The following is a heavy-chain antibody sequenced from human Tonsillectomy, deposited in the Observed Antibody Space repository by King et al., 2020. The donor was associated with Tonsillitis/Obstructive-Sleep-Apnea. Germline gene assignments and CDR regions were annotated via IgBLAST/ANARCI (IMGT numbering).Heavy chain of an antibody. CDR2: INPSGST. CDR3: ASFLYCSSTSCFDY. V-gene: IGHV4-34*01. J-gene: IGHJ4*02. CDR1: GGSFSGYY. Sequence: VQLQQWGAGLLKPSETLSLTCAVYGGSFSGYYWSWIRQPPGKGLEWIGEINPSGSTNYNPSLKSRVTISVDTSKNQFSLKLRSVTAADTAVYYGASFLYCSSTSCFDYWGRGTLVTVSS. D-gene: IGHD2-2*01.